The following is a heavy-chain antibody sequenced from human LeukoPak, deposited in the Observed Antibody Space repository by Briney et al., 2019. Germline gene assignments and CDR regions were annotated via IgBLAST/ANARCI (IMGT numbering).Heavy chain of an antibody. V-gene: IGHV3-53*01. CDR2: ISSGGGT. J-gene: IGHJ5*02. D-gene: IGHD2-15*01. Sequence: GGSLRLSCAASGFSVSSNYLSWVRQAPGKGLEWVSVISSGGGTHYADSVKGRFTISRDNSKNTVFLQMNSLRAEDTAVYYCARGGSRGSFDLWGQGTLVTVSS. CDR3: ARGGSRGSFDL. CDR1: GFSVSSNY.